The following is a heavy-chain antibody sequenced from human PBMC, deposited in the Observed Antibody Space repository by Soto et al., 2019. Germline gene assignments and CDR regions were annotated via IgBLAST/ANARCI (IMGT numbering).Heavy chain of an antibody. Sequence: QAQLVESGGGVVQPGRSLRLSCAASGFTFSSYAMHWVRQAPGKGLEWVAVISYDGSNKYYADSVKGRFTISRDNSKNTLYLQMNSLRAEDTAVYYCARAFNYYYDSSGYSDLLDYWGQGTLVTVSS. CDR2: ISYDGSNK. J-gene: IGHJ4*02. CDR1: GFTFSSYA. CDR3: ARAFNYYYDSSGYSDLLDY. D-gene: IGHD3-22*01. V-gene: IGHV3-30-3*01.